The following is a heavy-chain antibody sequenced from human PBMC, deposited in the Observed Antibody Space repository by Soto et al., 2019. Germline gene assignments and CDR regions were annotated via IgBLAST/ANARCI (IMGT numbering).Heavy chain of an antibody. CDR3: ARLSYCSSTSCYRSGSYYNYGMDV. V-gene: IGHV4-4*07. J-gene: IGHJ6*02. D-gene: IGHD2-2*01. CDR2: IYTSGST. Sequence: SETLSLTCTVSGGSISSYYWSWIQQPAGKGLEWIGRIYTSGSTNYNPSLKSRVTMSVDTSKNPFSLKLSSVTAADTAVYYCARLSYCSSTSCYRSGSYYNYGMDVWGQGTTVTVSS. CDR1: GGSISSYY.